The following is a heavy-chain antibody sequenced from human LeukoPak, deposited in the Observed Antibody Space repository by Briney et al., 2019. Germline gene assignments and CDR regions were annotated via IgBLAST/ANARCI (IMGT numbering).Heavy chain of an antibody. CDR2: IRGSGADT. Sequence: PGGSLRLSCAASGFTFSIYAMSWVRQAPGKGLEWVSAIRGSGADTYYADSMKGRFTISRDNSKNTLYLQMNSLRAEDTAIYYCAREGNTMVRGEPEYFHPWGQGTLVTVSS. J-gene: IGHJ1*01. V-gene: IGHV3-23*01. CDR1: GFTFSIYA. CDR3: AREGNTMVRGEPEYFHP. D-gene: IGHD3-10*01.